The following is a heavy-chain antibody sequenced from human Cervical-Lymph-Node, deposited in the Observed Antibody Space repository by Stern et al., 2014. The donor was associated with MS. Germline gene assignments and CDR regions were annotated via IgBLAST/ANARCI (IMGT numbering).Heavy chain of an antibody. CDR2: INSDGSST. Sequence: EVQLEESGGGLVQPGGSLRLSCAASGFTFSSYWMHWVRQAPGKGLVWVSRINSDGSSTSYADSVKGRFTISRDNAKNTLYLQMNSLRAEDTAVYYCARDRTASHYGSDHWFDPWGQGTLVTVSS. CDR3: ARDRTASHYGSDHWFDP. V-gene: IGHV3-74*01. J-gene: IGHJ5*02. D-gene: IGHD3-10*01. CDR1: GFTFSSYW.